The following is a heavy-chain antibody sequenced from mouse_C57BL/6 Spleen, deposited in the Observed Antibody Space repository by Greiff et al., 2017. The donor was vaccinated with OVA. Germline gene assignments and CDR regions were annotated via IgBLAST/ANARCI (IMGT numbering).Heavy chain of an antibody. CDR1: GYTFTSYW. J-gene: IGHJ1*03. Sequence: QVQLQQPGAELVKPGASVKLSCKASGYTFTSYWMHWVKQRPGQGLEWIGMIHPYSGSTNYNEKIKSKATLTVDKSSSTAYMQLSSLTSDDSAVYYCARGPRSPYWYFDVWGTGTTVTVSS. CDR2: IHPYSGST. CDR3: ARGPRSPYWYFDV. V-gene: IGHV1-64*01.